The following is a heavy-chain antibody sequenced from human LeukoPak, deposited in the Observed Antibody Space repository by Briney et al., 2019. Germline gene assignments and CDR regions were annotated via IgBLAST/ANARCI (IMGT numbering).Heavy chain of an antibody. CDR3: ARGVVLLWFGELFNVRPGFDY. J-gene: IGHJ4*02. Sequence: PSETLSLTCAVYGGSFSGYYWSWIRQPPGKGLEWIGEINHSGSTSYNPSLKSRVTISVDTSKNQFSLKLSSVTAADTAVYYCARGVVLLWFGELFNVRPGFDYWGQGTLVTVSS. V-gene: IGHV4-34*01. D-gene: IGHD3-10*01. CDR1: GGSFSGYY. CDR2: INHSGST.